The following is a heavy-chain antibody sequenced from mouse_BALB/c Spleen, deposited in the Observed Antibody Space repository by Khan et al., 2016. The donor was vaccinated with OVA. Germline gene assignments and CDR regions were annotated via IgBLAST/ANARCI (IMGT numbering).Heavy chain of an antibody. CDR3: ARIYSYGYSDV. CDR1: GYTFTNYG. D-gene: IGHD2-3*01. V-gene: IGHV9-1*02. Sequence: QIQLVQSGPELKKPGETVKISCKASGYTFTNYGMNWVKQAPGKGLKWMGWINTYTGEPTYADDFKGRFAFSLETSASTAYFQINNLKNEDMTTYFCARIYSYGYSDVWGAGTTVTVSS. CDR2: INTYTGEP. J-gene: IGHJ1*01.